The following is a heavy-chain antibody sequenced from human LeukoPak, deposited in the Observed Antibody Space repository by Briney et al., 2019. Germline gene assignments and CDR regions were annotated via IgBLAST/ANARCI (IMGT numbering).Heavy chain of an antibody. Sequence: SETLSLTCTVSGGSISSYYWSWIRQPPGKGLEWIGYIYYSGSANYNPSLKSRVTISVDTSKNQFSLKLTSVTAADTAVYYCARDSHDSSGYFRAVNEPFDYWGQGTLVTVSS. D-gene: IGHD3-22*01. CDR3: ARDSHDSSGYFRAVNEPFDY. CDR2: IYYSGSA. V-gene: IGHV4-59*01. J-gene: IGHJ4*02. CDR1: GGSISSYY.